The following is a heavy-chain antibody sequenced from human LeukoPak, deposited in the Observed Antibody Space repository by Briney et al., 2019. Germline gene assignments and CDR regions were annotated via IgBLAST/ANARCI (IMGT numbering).Heavy chain of an antibody. D-gene: IGHD5-24*01. V-gene: IGHV3-23*01. J-gene: IGHJ5*02. CDR3: ARERDGYNPRSPVWFDP. CDR2: ISGSGGST. CDR1: GFTFSSYA. Sequence: PGGSLRLSCAASGFTFSSYAMSWVRQAPGKGLEWVSAISGSGGSTYYADSVKGRFTISRDNSKNTLYLQMNSLRAEDTAVYYCARERDGYNPRSPVWFDPWGQGTLVTVSS.